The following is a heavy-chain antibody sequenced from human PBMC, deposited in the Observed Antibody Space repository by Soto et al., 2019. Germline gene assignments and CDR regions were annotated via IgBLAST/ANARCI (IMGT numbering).Heavy chain of an antibody. D-gene: IGHD3-22*01. J-gene: IGHJ3*02. Sequence: PLETLSLTCTVSGGSISSGGYYWSWIRQHPGKGLEWIGYIYYSGSTHYNPSLKSRVTISVDTSKNQFSLRLSSVTAADTAVYYCTRDQDFYDSSGHDAFEIWGQGTMVTVSS. CDR2: IYYSGST. V-gene: IGHV4-31*03. CDR3: TRDQDFYDSSGHDAFEI. CDR1: GGSISSGGYY.